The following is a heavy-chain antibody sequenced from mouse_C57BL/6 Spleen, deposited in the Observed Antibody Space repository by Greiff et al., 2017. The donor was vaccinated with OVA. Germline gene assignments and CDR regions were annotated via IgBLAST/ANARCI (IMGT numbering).Heavy chain of an antibody. CDR3: TREADYYGSSRYFDV. Sequence: EVMLVESGEGLVKPGGSLKLSCAASGFTFSSYAMSWVRQTPEKRLEWVAYISSGGDYIYYADTVKGRFTISRDNARNTLYLQMSSLKSEDTAMYYCTREADYYGSSRYFDVWGTGTTVTVSS. D-gene: IGHD1-1*01. CDR1: GFTFSSYA. CDR2: ISSGGDYI. J-gene: IGHJ1*03. V-gene: IGHV5-9-1*02.